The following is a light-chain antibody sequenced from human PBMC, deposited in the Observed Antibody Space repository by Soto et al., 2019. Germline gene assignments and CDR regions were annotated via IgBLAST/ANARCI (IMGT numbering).Light chain of an antibody. J-gene: IGKJ4*01. CDR2: GSS. Sequence: EIVMTQSPATLSVSPGERATLSCRASQSVSSNLAWYQQKPSQAPRLLMYGSSTKASGIPARFSGSGSGTEFTLTSSSLQSADFAVYYCQLQDTFGGGTKVEIK. CDR1: QSVSSN. V-gene: IGKV3-15*01. CDR3: QLQDT.